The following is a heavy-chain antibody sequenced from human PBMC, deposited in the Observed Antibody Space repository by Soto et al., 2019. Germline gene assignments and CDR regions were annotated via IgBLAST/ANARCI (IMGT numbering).Heavy chain of an antibody. CDR1: EGIFTNYA. V-gene: IGHV1-69*06. D-gene: IGHD1-20*01. CDR3: ARYRNSSITHAFAI. Sequence: ASVKVSCKSSEGIFTNYAINWVRQAPGQGLEWMGGIIPIFGPANYAQRFQARVTITADKSTSTVYMELSSLRSEDSAVYYCARYRNSSITHAFAIWG. J-gene: IGHJ3*02. CDR2: IIPIFGPA.